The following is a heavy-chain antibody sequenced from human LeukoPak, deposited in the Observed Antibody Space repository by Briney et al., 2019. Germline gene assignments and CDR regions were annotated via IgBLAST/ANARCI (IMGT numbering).Heavy chain of an antibody. V-gene: IGHV3-30*18. Sequence: GESLRLSCAASGFTFSSYGMHWVRQAPGKGLEWVAVISYDGSNKYYADSVKGRFTISRDNSKNTLYLQMNSLRAEDTAVYYCAKAPPLYGSGSYYFDYWGQGTLVTVSS. CDR2: ISYDGSNK. CDR3: AKAPPLYGSGSYYFDY. D-gene: IGHD3-10*01. J-gene: IGHJ4*02. CDR1: GFTFSSYG.